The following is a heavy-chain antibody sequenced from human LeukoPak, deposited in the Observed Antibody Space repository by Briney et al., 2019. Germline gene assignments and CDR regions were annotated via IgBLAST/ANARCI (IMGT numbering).Heavy chain of an antibody. CDR1: GYTLTELS. Sequence: ASVKVSCKVSGYTLTELSMHWVRQAPGQGLEWMGWISAYNGNTNYAQKLQGRVTMTTDTSTSTAYMELRSLRSDDTAVYYCARPIWFGELILDYWGQGTLVTASS. CDR3: ARPIWFGELILDY. J-gene: IGHJ4*02. CDR2: ISAYNGNT. D-gene: IGHD3-10*01. V-gene: IGHV1-18*01.